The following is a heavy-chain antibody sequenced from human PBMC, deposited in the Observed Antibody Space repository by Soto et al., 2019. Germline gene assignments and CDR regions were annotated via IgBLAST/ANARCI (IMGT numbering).Heavy chain of an antibody. V-gene: IGHV1-69*01. CDR1: GGTLNYST. CDR3: ARNGAYSSSQFGMDV. CDR2: IVTIFGTA. Sequence: QVQLVQSGADVKKPGSSVKVSCKASGGTLNYSTFSWVRQAPGQGLEWMGGIVTIFGTANHAQKFQGRVTITADQSTNKVYMELGSLRSEDTAVYYCARNGAYSSSQFGMDVWGQGTTVTVSS. D-gene: IGHD6-13*01. J-gene: IGHJ6*02.